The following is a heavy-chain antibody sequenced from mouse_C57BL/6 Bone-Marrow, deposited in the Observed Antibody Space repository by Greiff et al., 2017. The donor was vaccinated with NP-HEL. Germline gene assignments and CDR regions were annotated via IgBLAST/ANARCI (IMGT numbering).Heavy chain of an antibody. V-gene: IGHV1-50*01. Sequence: QVQLKQPGAELVKPGASVKLSCKASGYTFTSYWMQWVKQRPGQGLEWIGEIDPSDSYTNYNQKFKGKATLTVDTSSSTAYMQLSSLTSEDSAVYYCARRGYPYFDYWGQGTTLTVSS. D-gene: IGHD3-1*01. CDR3: ARRGYPYFDY. J-gene: IGHJ2*01. CDR2: IDPSDSYT. CDR1: GYTFTSYW.